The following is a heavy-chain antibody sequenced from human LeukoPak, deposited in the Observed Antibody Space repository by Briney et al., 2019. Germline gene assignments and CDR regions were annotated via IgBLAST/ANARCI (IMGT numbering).Heavy chain of an antibody. J-gene: IGHJ4*02. D-gene: IGHD1-14*01. Sequence: PSETLSLTRTVSLDSPTSNFWSWVCPPPGKGLEWIGEIYRSGGANYNPSLQSRVTISIDRSRNQIVLELSSVTAADTAVYYCAREILGGFNPGAYWGQGTLVTVSS. CDR2: IYRSGGA. CDR1: LDSPTSNF. V-gene: IGHV4-4*02. CDR3: AREILGGFNPGAY.